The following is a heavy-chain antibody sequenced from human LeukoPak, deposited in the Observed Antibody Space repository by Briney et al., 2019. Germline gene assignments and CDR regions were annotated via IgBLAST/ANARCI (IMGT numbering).Heavy chain of an antibody. CDR3: ARSSSGWLLPKFYFDF. V-gene: IGHV5-51*01. J-gene: IGHJ4*02. CDR2: IYPGDSDT. CDR1: GYSFANYW. D-gene: IGHD6-19*01. Sequence: GESLKISCKGSGYSFANYWIGWVRQMPGKGLEWMGIIYPGDSDTRYSPSFQGQVTISADKSISTAYLQWSSLKASDTAMYYCARSSSGWLLPKFYFDFWGQGTLVTVSS.